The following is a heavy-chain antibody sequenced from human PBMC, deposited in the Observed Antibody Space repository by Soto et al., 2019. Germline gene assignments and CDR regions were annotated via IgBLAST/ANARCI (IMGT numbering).Heavy chain of an antibody. J-gene: IGHJ4*02. CDR2: INTRGDST. Sequence: EVQLLESGGGLVQPGGSLRLSCAASGFTFTTSGMNWVRQAPGKGLEWVSPINTRGDSTYYAVSVKGRFTISRDNSNNTLYLQMSSLRAEDTAVYHCAKGTISFGYWGQGTLVTVSS. V-gene: IGHV3-23*01. CDR1: GFTFTTSG. D-gene: IGHD2-2*01. CDR3: AKGTISFGY.